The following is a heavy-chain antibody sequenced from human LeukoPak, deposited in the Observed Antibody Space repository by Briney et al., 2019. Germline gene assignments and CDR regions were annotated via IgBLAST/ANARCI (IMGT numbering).Heavy chain of an antibody. D-gene: IGHD6-13*01. V-gene: IGHV1-69*05. CDR2: VIPIFGTA. CDR1: GGTVSCYA. Sequence: GSSVKVSCKASGGTVSCYAISWVRRAPGQGLEWMGGVIPIFGTANYAQKFQGRVTITTDESTSTAYMELSSLRSEDTAVYYCARGAAAGSYYYYYYMDVWGKGTTVTVSS. J-gene: IGHJ6*03. CDR3: ARGAAAGSYYYYYYMDV.